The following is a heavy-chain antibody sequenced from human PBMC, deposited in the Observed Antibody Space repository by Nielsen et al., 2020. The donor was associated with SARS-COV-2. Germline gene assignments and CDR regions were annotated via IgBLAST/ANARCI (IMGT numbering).Heavy chain of an antibody. CDR3: ARDLSEYGDLYDY. Sequence: GESLKISCAASGFIFSSYSMNWVRQAPGKGLEWVSSISSSSSYIYYADSVKGRFTISRDNAKNSLYLQMNSLRAEDTAVYYCARDLSEYGDLYDYWGQGTLVTVSS. D-gene: IGHD4-17*01. V-gene: IGHV3-21*01. J-gene: IGHJ4*02. CDR1: GFIFSSYS. CDR2: ISSSSSYI.